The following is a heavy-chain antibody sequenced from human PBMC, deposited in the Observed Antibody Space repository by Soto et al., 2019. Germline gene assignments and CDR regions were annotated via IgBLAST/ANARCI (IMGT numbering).Heavy chain of an antibody. CDR2: FDPEDGET. CDR1: GYTLTELS. J-gene: IGHJ4*02. D-gene: IGHD5-12*01. Sequence: ASVKVSCKVSGYTLTELSMHWVRQAPGKGLEWMEGFDPEDGETIYAQKFQGRVTMTETTSTDTAYMELSSLRSEDTAVYYCATDPYSGYEYDYWGQGTLVTVSS. V-gene: IGHV1-24*01. CDR3: ATDPYSGYEYDY.